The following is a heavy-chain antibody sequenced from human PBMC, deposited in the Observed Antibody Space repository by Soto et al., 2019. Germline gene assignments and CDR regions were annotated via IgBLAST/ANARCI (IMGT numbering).Heavy chain of an antibody. D-gene: IGHD3-3*01. V-gene: IGHV3-48*02. CDR2: ISRSRSSSAV. CDR1: GFTFSNYN. Sequence: EVQLVESGGGLVEPGGSLRLSCAASGFTFSNYNMNWVRQAPGKGLEWLSYISRSRSSSAVYYADSVQGRFTISRDNAKNSLYLQMNSLRDEGTAVYYCARDGGGGLLGVAGMDVWGQGTTVTVSS. J-gene: IGHJ6*02. CDR3: ARDGGGGLLGVAGMDV.